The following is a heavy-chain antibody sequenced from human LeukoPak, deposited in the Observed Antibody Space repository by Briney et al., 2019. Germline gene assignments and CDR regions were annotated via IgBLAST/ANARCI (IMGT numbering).Heavy chain of an antibody. V-gene: IGHV3-23*03. J-gene: IGHJ4*02. D-gene: IGHD3-9*01. CDR1: GFTFSSYA. CDR2: IYSGGST. Sequence: PGGSLRLSCAASGFTFSSYAMSWVRQAPGKGLEWVSVIYSGGSTYYADSVRGRFTISRDNSKNTLYLQMNSLRAEDTAVYYCAKSLLLYYDILRCLFDYWGQGTLVTVSS. CDR3: AKSLLLYYDILRCLFDY.